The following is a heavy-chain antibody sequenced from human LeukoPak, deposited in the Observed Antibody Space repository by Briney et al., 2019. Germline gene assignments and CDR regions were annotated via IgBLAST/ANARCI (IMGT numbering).Heavy chain of an antibody. Sequence: SETLSLTCTVSGDSISSGIHYWNWIRQPAGKGLEWIGRIYTSGSTNYNPSLKSRVTISLDTSKNQFSLKLSSVTAADTAVYYCARDPLRSLVGATTNPDAFDIWGQGTMVTVSS. V-gene: IGHV4-61*02. D-gene: IGHD1-26*01. CDR2: IYTSGST. J-gene: IGHJ3*02. CDR3: ARDPLRSLVGATTNPDAFDI. CDR1: GDSISSGIHY.